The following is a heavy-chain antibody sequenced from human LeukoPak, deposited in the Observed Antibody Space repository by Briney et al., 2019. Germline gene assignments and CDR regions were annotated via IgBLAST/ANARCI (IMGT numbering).Heavy chain of an antibody. CDR3: TRGGRDGFDI. J-gene: IGHJ3*02. D-gene: IGHD2-15*01. V-gene: IGHV3-13*01. Sequence: GGSLRLSCAASGFTFSSYDMHWVRQPTGKGLEWVSAIATAGDTFYSGSVKGRFTISRENVKNSLYLQMNSLRVGDTALYFRTRGGRDGFDIWGQGTLVTVSS. CDR1: GFTFSSYD. CDR2: IATAGDT.